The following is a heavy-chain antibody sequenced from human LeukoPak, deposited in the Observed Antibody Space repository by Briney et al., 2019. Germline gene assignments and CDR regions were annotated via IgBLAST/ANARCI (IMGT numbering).Heavy chain of an antibody. D-gene: IGHD3-10*01. Sequence: SETLSLTCTVSGGSISSSHYYWGWIRQTPGKGLEWIGTIYYSGTTYYNPSLESRATISEDTSKNQYSLTLRSVTAADTAVYYCARQISDYYYYYIDVWGKGTTVTVSS. V-gene: IGHV4-39*01. CDR3: ARQISDYYYYYIDV. J-gene: IGHJ6*03. CDR1: GGSISSSHYY. CDR2: IYYSGTT.